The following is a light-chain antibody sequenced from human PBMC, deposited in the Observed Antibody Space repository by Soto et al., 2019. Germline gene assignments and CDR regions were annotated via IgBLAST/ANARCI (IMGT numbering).Light chain of an antibody. V-gene: IGLV1-40*01. CDR3: QSYDNSLSEWV. J-gene: IGLJ3*02. Sequence: QPVLTQPPSVSGAPGQTVTISCTGSSSNIGTHWPVHWYQQFPGTAPKLLIYDNGNRPSGVPDRFSGSKSGTSASLAITGLQVEDEADYYCQSYDNSLSEWVFGGGTQLTVL. CDR1: SSNIGTHWP. CDR2: DNG.